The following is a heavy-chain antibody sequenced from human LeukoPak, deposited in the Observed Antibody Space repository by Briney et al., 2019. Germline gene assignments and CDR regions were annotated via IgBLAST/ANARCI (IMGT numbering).Heavy chain of an antibody. D-gene: IGHD5-12*01. CDR2: MNPNSGST. Sequence: ASVKVSCKASGYTFTSYDINWVRQAPGQGLELMGWMNPNSGSTGYAQKFQGRVTITRNTSISTAYMELSGLRSEDTAVYYCARGRSTGYPYYFEYWGQGTLVTVSS. CDR3: ARGRSTGYPYYFEY. V-gene: IGHV1-8*03. CDR1: GYTFTSYD. J-gene: IGHJ4*02.